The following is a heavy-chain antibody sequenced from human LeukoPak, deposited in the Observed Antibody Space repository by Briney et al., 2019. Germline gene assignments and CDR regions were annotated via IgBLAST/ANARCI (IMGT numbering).Heavy chain of an antibody. CDR2: ISSSGGST. CDR1: GFTFSSYA. CDR3: AKDGGYSGSYYGYYYYGMDV. D-gene: IGHD1-26*01. Sequence: PGGSLRLSCAASGFTFSSYAMSWVRQAPGKGLEWVSAISSSGGSTYYADSVKGRFTISRDNSKNTLYLQMNSLRAEDTAVYHCAKDGGYSGSYYGYYYYGMDVWGQGTTVTVSS. J-gene: IGHJ6*02. V-gene: IGHV3-23*01.